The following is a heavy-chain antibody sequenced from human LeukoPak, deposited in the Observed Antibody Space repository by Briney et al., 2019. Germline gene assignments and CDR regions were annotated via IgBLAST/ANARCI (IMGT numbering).Heavy chain of an antibody. J-gene: IGHJ3*02. CDR2: IYYSGNT. CDR1: GGSVSSGSYY. D-gene: IGHD3-16*01. CDR3: ARDHYGSYDAFDI. V-gene: IGHV4-61*01. Sequence: SETLSLTCTVSGGSVSSGSYYWSWIRQPPGKGLEWIGYIYYSGNTNYNPSLKSRVTISIDTSKNQFSLNLSSVTAADTAMYYCARDHYGSYDAFDIWGQGTMFTVSS.